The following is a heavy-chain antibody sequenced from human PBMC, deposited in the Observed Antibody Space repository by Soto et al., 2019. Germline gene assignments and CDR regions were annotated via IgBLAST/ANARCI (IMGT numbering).Heavy chain of an antibody. D-gene: IGHD2-15*01. CDR2: ISSSSSTI. Sequence: EVQLVESGGGLVQPGGSLRLSCAASGFTFSSYSMNWVRQAPGKRLEWVSYISSSSSTIYYADSVKGRFTISIDNAKNSLYLQMNSLRDEDTAVYYCARQDIVVVVAATYYFDYWGQGTLVTVSS. CDR3: ARQDIVVVVAATYYFDY. CDR1: GFTFSSYS. V-gene: IGHV3-48*02. J-gene: IGHJ4*02.